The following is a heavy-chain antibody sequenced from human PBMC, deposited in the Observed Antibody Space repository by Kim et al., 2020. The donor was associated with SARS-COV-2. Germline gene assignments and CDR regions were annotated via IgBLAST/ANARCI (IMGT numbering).Heavy chain of an antibody. CDR3: ARDGSFRVAARSFDY. J-gene: IGHJ4*02. CDR2: IIPIFGTA. CDR1: GGTFSSYA. D-gene: IGHD6-6*01. V-gene: IGHV1-69*13. Sequence: SVKVSCKASGGTFSSYAISWVRQAPGQGLEWMGGIIPIFGTANYAQKFQGRVTITADESTSTAYMELSSLRSEDTAVYYCARDGSFRVAARSFDYWGQGTLVTVSS.